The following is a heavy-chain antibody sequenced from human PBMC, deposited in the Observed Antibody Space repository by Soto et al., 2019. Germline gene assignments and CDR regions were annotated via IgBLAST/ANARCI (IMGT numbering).Heavy chain of an antibody. CDR1: GFTYSAYY. V-gene: IGHV3-11*01. J-gene: IGHJ4*02. Sequence: GRPLRLSRKGFGFTYSAYYMRWIRQAPGKGLEWISYFSSSGYTIRYADSVEGRFTVSRDDAKKTLYLQMNSLRAQDTAVYYCATGRGGRSEDWGQGVLPTVS. D-gene: IGHD3-3*01. CDR2: FSSSGYTI. CDR3: ATGRGGRSED.